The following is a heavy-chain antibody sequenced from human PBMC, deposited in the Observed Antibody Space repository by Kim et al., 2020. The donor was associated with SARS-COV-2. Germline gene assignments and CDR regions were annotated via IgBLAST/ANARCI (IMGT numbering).Heavy chain of an antibody. Sequence: GGSLRLSCAASGFFVSNTYLSWVRQAPGKGLEWVSVIYTGATTYYADSVRGHFTISRDNSRNTVYLQMNSLRAEDTAVYYCARLGPVTAIYYYGMDVWGQGTTVTVSS. D-gene: IGHD2-21*02. CDR3: ARLGPVTAIYYYGMDV. V-gene: IGHV3-53*01. J-gene: IGHJ6*02. CDR1: GFFVSNTY. CDR2: IYTGATT.